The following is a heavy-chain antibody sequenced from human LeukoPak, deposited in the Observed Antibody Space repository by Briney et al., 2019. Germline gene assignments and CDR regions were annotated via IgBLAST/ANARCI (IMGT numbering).Heavy chain of an antibody. J-gene: IGHJ3*02. CDR1: GYTFTSYY. V-gene: IGHV1-46*01. Sequence: ASVKVSCKASGYTFTSYYMHWVRQAPGQGLEWMVVINPTGGSTSYAQKYQCRVTMTRDTSTSTVYMELSSLRSEDTAVYYCARGPLHDYGDIWGQGTMVTVSS. CDR2: INPTGGST. CDR3: ARGPLHDYGDI. D-gene: IGHD4-17*01.